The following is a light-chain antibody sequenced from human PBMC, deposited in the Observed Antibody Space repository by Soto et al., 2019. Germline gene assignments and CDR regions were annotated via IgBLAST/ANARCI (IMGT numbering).Light chain of an antibody. Sequence: DIQMTQSPSTLSASVGYRVTITSRASQSISRWLAWYQQKPGKATKLLIYKASSLESGVQSRFRGSGSGTELTLTIRSLQPDDFATYYCKQYNSYWTCGQGTKVDIK. CDR2: KAS. J-gene: IGKJ1*01. CDR1: QSISRW. V-gene: IGKV1-5*03. CDR3: KQYNSYWT.